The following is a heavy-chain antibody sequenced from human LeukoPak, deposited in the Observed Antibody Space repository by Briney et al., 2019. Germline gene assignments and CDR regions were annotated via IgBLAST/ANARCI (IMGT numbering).Heavy chain of an antibody. V-gene: IGHV3-23*01. J-gene: IGHJ6*02. CDR2: ISGDGGST. Sequence: GGSLRLSCTASGFTFSAYALTWLRQAPGKGLEWVSAISGDGGSTYYTDSVKGRFTISRDNSKNTLYLQMNSLRAEDTAVYYCAKLTPSSETRNGMDVWGQGTTVTVSS. CDR1: GFTFSAYA. CDR3: AKLTPSSETRNGMDV. D-gene: IGHD4-23*01.